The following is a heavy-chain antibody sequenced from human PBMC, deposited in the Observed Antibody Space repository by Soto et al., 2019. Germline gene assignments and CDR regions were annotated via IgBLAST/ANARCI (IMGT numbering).Heavy chain of an antibody. CDR2: VYYSGST. J-gene: IGHJ4*02. CDR3: AAAVSSGYYDY. Sequence: SETLSLTCTVSAGSISSYYWSWIRQPPGKGLEWIGYVYYSGSTNYNPSLKSRVTMSVDTSKNQFSLKLSSVTAADTAVYYCAAAVSSGYYDYRGQGTLVTVSS. CDR1: AGSISSYY. D-gene: IGHD3-22*01. V-gene: IGHV4-59*01.